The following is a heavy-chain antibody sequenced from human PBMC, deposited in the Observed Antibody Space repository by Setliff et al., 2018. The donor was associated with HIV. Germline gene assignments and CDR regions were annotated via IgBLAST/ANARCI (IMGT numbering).Heavy chain of an antibody. D-gene: IGHD1-20*01. V-gene: IGHV4-61*02. Sequence: PSETLSLTCTVSGGSISSASYYWNWIRQPAGKGLEWIGRIYTSGSTNYNPSLKSRVTISVDTSKNQFSLRLSSVTAADTAVYYCARAVYYFDFWGQGTLVTVSS. CDR1: GGSISSASYY. CDR3: ARAVYYFDF. CDR2: IYTSGST. J-gene: IGHJ4*02.